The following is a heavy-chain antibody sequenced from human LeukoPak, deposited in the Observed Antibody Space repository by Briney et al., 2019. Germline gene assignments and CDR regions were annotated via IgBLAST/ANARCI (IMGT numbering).Heavy chain of an antibody. CDR3: AREGQNSSSWYWFYYYYGMDV. CDR2: ISGSGGST. Sequence: GGSLRLSCAASGFTFSSYAMSWVRQAPGKGLERVSAISGSGGSTYYADSVKGRFTISRDNSKNTLYLQMNSLRAEDTAVYYCAREGQNSSSWYWFYYYYGMDVWGQGTTVTVSS. D-gene: IGHD6-13*01. V-gene: IGHV3-23*01. J-gene: IGHJ6*02. CDR1: GFTFSSYA.